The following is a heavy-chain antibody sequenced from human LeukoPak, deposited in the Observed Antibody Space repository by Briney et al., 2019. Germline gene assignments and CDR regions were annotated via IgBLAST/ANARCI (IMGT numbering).Heavy chain of an antibody. Sequence: ASVKVSCKASGGTFSSYAISWVRQAPGQGLEWMGGIIPIFGTANYAQKFQGRVTITTDESTSTAYMELGSLRSDDTAVYYCAREVAVAGLDYWGQGTLVTVSS. V-gene: IGHV1-69*05. D-gene: IGHD6-19*01. J-gene: IGHJ4*02. CDR1: GGTFSSYA. CDR2: IIPIFGTA. CDR3: AREVAVAGLDY.